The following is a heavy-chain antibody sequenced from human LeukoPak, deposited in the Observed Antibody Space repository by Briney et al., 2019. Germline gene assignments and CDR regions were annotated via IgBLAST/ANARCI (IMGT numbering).Heavy chain of an antibody. CDR2: IYYSGST. D-gene: IGHD3-10*01. CDR1: GGSISSYY. CDR3: ARRYGSGSSGTFDY. J-gene: IGHJ4*02. V-gene: IGHV4-59*01. Sequence: SETLSLTCTVSGGSISSYYWSWIRQPPGKGLEWIAYIYYSGSTNYNPSLKSRVTISVDTSKNQFSLKLSSVSAADTAVYYCARRYGSGSSGTFDYWGQGTLVTVSS.